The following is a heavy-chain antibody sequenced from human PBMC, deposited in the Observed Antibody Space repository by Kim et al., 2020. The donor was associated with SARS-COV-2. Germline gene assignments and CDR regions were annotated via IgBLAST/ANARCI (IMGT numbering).Heavy chain of an antibody. V-gene: IGHV1-24*01. CDR2: FDPEDGET. CDR3: ATSTAMVTGGWFDP. Sequence: ASVKVSCKVSGYTLTELSMHWVRQAPGKGLEWMGGFDPEDGETIYAQKFQGRVTMTEDTSTDTAYMELSSLRSEDTDVYYCATSTAMVTGGWFDPWGQGTLVTVSS. J-gene: IGHJ5*02. D-gene: IGHD5-18*01. CDR1: GYTLTELS.